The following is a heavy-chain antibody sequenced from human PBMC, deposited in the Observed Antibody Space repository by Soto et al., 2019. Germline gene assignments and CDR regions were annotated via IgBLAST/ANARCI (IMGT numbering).Heavy chain of an antibody. CDR3: ARSPRSSPYFDF. D-gene: IGHD6-13*01. CDR1: GYTFSNFW. J-gene: IGHJ4*02. V-gene: IGHV5-51*01. CDR2: IYPGDHET. Sequence: PGGSLKISCQFSGYTFSNFWIGWVRQLPGQGLEWMGIIYPGDHETRYSPSFLGKVTISAETSINTAYLQWSSLEASDSAFYFCARSPRSSPYFDFWGQGALVTVSS.